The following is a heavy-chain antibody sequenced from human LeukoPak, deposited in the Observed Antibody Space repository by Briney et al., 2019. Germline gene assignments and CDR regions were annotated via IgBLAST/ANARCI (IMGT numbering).Heavy chain of an antibody. J-gene: IGHJ1*01. CDR3: CAGRXXTDXXX. Sequence: LSXXXSGFAFXGTXLNWVRQAPXQGLEWVGRINTRTDGATTTYAAPVQGRFTISRDDSENTLSLQMNSLKTEDTAVYFCCAGRXXTDXXXXG. V-gene: IGHV3-15*01. CDR1: GFAFXGTX. D-gene: IGHD6-6*01. CDR2: INTRTDGATT.